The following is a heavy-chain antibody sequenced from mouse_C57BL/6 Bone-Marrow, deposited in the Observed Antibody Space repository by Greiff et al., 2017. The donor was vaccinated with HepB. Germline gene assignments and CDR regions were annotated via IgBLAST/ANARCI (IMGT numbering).Heavy chain of an antibody. CDR2: INPGSGGT. Sequence: VKLMESGAELVRPGTSVKVSCKASGYAFTNYLIEWVKQRPGQGLEWIGVINPGSGGTNYNEKFKGKATLTADKSSSTAYMQLSSLTSEDSAVYFCAGDYGSSGDWYFDVWGTGTTVTVAS. V-gene: IGHV1-54*01. J-gene: IGHJ1*03. CDR1: GYAFTNYL. D-gene: IGHD1-1*01. CDR3: AGDYGSSGDWYFDV.